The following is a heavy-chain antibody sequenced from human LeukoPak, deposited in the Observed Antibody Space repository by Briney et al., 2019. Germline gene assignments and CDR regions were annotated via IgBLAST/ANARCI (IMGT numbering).Heavy chain of an antibody. J-gene: IGHJ3*02. CDR1: GGSISSGSYY. D-gene: IGHD3-3*01. Sequence: PSETLSPTCTVSGGSISSGSYYWSWIRQPAGKGLEWIGRIYTSGSTNYNPSLKSRVTISVDTSKNQFSLKLSSVTAADTAVYYCARGPYYDFWSGPGGGAFDIWGQGTMVTVSS. CDR3: ARGPYYDFWSGPGGGAFDI. V-gene: IGHV4-61*02. CDR2: IYTSGST.